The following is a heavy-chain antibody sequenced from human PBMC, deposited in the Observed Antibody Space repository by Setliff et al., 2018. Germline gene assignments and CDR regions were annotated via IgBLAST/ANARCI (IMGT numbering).Heavy chain of an antibody. Sequence: SETLSLTCAVYGGFFSGYYWSWIRQPPGKGLEWSGEINHSGSTNYNPSLKSRVTISVDTSKNQFSLKLSFVTAADTAVYYCAYSSDDDFWSGYPPALDYWGQGTLVTVSS. CDR2: INHSGST. CDR3: AYSSDDDFWSGYPPALDY. V-gene: IGHV4-34*01. D-gene: IGHD3-3*01. J-gene: IGHJ4*02. CDR1: GGFFSGYY.